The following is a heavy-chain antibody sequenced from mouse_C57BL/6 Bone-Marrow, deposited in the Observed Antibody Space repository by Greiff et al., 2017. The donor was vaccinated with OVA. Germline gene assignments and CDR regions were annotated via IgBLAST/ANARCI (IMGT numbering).Heavy chain of an antibody. J-gene: IGHJ4*01. V-gene: IGHV1-22*01. CDR1: GYTFTDYN. Sequence: VQLKQSGPELVKPGASVKMSCKASGYTFTDYNMHWVKQSHGKSLEWIGYINPNNGGTSYNQKFKGKATLTVNKSSSTAYMELRSLTSEDSAVYYCASWAPYAMDYWGQGTSVTVSS. CDR3: ASWAPYAMDY. CDR2: INPNNGGT. D-gene: IGHD4-1*01.